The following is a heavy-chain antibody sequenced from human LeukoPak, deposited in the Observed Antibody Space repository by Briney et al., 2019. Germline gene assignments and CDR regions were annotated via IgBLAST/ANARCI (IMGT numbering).Heavy chain of an antibody. J-gene: IGHJ4*02. CDR3: ARIAATGFFDY. Sequence: SETLSLTCTVSDYSISSGYYWGWIRQPPGKGLEWIGIIYHSGSTYYNPSLKSRVTISVDTSKNHFSLKLSSVTAADTAVYYCARIAATGFFDYWGQGTLVTVSS. V-gene: IGHV4-38-2*02. D-gene: IGHD6-13*01. CDR2: IYHSGST. CDR1: DYSISSGYY.